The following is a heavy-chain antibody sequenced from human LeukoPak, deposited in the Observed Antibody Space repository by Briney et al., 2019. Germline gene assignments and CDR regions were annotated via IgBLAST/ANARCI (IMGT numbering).Heavy chain of an antibody. D-gene: IGHD5-24*01. CDR3: ARTIEMATISYFDY. J-gene: IGHJ4*01. CDR2: ISSSDSTI. V-gene: IGHV3-48*03. Sequence: GGSLRLSCAASGFTFSSYEMNWVRQAPGKGLEWVSYISSSDSTIYYADSVKGRFTISRDNAKNSLYLQMNSLRAGDTAVYYCARTIEMATISYFDYWGHGTLVTVSS. CDR1: GFTFSSYE.